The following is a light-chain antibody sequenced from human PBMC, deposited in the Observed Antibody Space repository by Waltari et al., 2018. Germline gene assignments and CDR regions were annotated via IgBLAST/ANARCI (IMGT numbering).Light chain of an antibody. CDR1: QSLVHSDGNTY. J-gene: IGKJ1*01. CDR2: RVS. V-gene: IGKV2-30*02. CDR3: MQGTHWPWT. Sequence: DVVMTQSPLSLPVTLGQPASISCRSSQSLVHSDGNTYLNWFQQRAGQSPRRPFYRVSNRDSGVPDRFSGSGSGTDFTLKISRVEAEDVGVYYCMQGTHWPWTFGQGTKVEIK.